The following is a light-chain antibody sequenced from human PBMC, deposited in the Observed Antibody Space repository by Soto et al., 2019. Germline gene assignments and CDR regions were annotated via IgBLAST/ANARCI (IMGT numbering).Light chain of an antibody. Sequence: EIVLTQSPGTLSLSTGERATLSCRASQSVSSSYLAWYQQKPGQAPRLLIYGASSRATGIPDRFSGSGSGTAFTLTISRLEHEDVAVYYCQQYGSSRTFGQGTKVEIK. CDR1: QSVSSSY. J-gene: IGKJ1*01. V-gene: IGKV3-20*01. CDR2: GAS. CDR3: QQYGSSRT.